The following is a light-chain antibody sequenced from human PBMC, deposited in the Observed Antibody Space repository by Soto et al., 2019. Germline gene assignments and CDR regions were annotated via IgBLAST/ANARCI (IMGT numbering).Light chain of an antibody. V-gene: IGKV3-15*01. CDR2: GAS. J-gene: IGKJ5*01. CDR3: QQYNTWSSIT. Sequence: EIVMTQSPATLSVSPGERVTLSCRASESISSKLAWYQQKPGQAPSLLMYGASTRATGIQARFSGSGSGTEFTLTISSLQSEDFAVYYCQQYNTWSSITFGQGTRLEIK. CDR1: ESISSK.